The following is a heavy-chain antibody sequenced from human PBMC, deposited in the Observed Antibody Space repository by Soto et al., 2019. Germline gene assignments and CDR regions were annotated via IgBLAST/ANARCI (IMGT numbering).Heavy chain of an antibody. CDR3: ARDRYDSSGYYYPHFDY. V-gene: IGHV3-30*04. Sequence: GGSLRLSCAASGFTFSSYAMHWVRQAPGKGLEWVAVISYDGSNKYYADSVKGRFTISRDNSKKTLYLQMNSLRAEDTAVYYCARDRYDSSGYYYPHFDYWGQGTLVTVSS. D-gene: IGHD3-22*01. CDR2: ISYDGSNK. J-gene: IGHJ4*02. CDR1: GFTFSSYA.